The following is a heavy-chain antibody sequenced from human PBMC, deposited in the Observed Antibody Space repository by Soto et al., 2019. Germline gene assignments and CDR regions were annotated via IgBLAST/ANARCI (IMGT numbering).Heavy chain of an antibody. CDR3: ARGDRFRCSGDRCFSDGLFLS. CDR2: INGSSSTM. Sequence: EVQLVESGGGLVQRGGSLRLSCAASGFTFGIYSMNWVRQAPGKGLEWISYINGSSSTMYYADSVKGRFIISRDNADNSLYLQMNSLRDADTAAYYCARGDRFRCSGDRCFSDGLFLSWGQGTLVTVSS. CDR1: GFTFGIYS. D-gene: IGHD2-15*01. V-gene: IGHV3-48*02. J-gene: IGHJ5*02.